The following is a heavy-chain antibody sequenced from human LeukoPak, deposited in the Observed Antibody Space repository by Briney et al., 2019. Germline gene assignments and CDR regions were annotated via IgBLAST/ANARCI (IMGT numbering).Heavy chain of an antibody. CDR2: IYSGGST. CDR3: ARGSFRAWFDP. V-gene: IGHV3-53*01. D-gene: IGHD3-10*01. Sequence: ARGSLRLSCAASGFTVSSYYMSWVRQAPGKGLEWVSVIYSGGSTYYADSVKGRFTISRDNSKNTLYLQMNSLRAEDTAVYYCARGSFRAWFDPWGQGTLVTVSS. J-gene: IGHJ5*02. CDR1: GFTVSSYY.